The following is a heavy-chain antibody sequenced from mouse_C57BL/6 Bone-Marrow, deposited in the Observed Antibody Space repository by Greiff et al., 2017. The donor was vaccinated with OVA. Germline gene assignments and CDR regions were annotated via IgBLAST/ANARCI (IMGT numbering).Heavy chain of an antibody. CDR2: IRSKSSNYAT. V-gene: IGHV10-3*01. CDR3: VRENYGSSPYAMDY. CDR1: GFTFNTYA. Sequence: EADGGLVQPKGSLKLSCAASGFTFNTYAMHWVRQAPGKGLEWVARIRSKSSNYATYYADSVKDRFTISRDDSQSMLYLQMNNLKTEDTAMYYCVRENYGSSPYAMDYWGQGTSVTVSS. J-gene: IGHJ4*01. D-gene: IGHD1-1*01.